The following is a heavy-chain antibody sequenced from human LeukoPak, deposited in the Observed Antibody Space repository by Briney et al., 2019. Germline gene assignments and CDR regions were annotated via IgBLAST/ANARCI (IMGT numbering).Heavy chain of an antibody. V-gene: IGHV4-61*02. Sequence: SETLSLTCTVSGGSISSGSYYWSWTRQPAGKGLEWIGRIYTSGSTNYNLSLKSRVTISVDTSKNQFSLKLSSVTAADTAVYYCARVSDYVWGSYRSDIWGQGTMVTVSS. CDR1: GGSISSGSYY. CDR2: IYTSGST. D-gene: IGHD3-16*02. J-gene: IGHJ3*02. CDR3: ARVSDYVWGSYRSDI.